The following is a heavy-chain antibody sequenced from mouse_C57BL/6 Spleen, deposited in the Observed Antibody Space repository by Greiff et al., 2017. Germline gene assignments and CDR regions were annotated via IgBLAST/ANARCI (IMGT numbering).Heavy chain of an antibody. Sequence: QVQLQQSGAELVRPGSSVKLSCKASGYTFTSYWMDWVKQRPGKGLEWIGNIYPSDSETHYNQQIKNTATLTVNTSSRTAYMQLSSLTSKDSSVYDCARVRDYSNYASAYWGQGTLVTVSA. CDR2: IYPSDSET. D-gene: IGHD2-5*01. CDR1: GYTFTSYW. CDR3: ARVRDYSNYASAY. J-gene: IGHJ3*01. V-gene: IGHV1-61*01.